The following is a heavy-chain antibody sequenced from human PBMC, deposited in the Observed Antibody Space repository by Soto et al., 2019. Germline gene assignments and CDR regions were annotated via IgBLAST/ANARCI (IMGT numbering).Heavy chain of an antibody. CDR1: GGSISNGGYY. D-gene: IGHD5-18*01. CDR3: ARDRGGIQLWSRTPAGDGMDV. J-gene: IGHJ6*02. CDR2: IYYSGST. V-gene: IGHV4-31*03. Sequence: QVQLQESGPGLVKPSQTLSLTCTVSGGSISNGGYYWSWIRQHPGKGLEWIGYIYYSGSTYYNPSLKSRVTISVDTSKNQFSLKLSSVTAADTAVYYCARDRGGIQLWSRTPAGDGMDVWGQGTTVTVSS.